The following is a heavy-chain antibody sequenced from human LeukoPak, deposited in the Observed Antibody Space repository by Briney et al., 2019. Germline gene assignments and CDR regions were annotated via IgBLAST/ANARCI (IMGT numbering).Heavy chain of an antibody. CDR2: INPNSGGT. D-gene: IGHD3-9*01. V-gene: IGHV1-2*02. J-gene: IGHJ6*02. CDR1: GYTFTGYY. Sequence: GASVKVSCKASGYTFTGYYMHWVRQAPGQGLEWMGWINPNSGGTNYAQKFQGRVTMTRDTSISTAYMELSRLRSDDTAVYYWARDRYILTGPDYYYGMDVWGQGTTVTVSS. CDR3: ARDRYILTGPDYYYGMDV.